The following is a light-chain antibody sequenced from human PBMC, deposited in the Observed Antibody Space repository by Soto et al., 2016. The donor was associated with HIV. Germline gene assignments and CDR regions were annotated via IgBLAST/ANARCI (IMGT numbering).Light chain of an antibody. CDR3: DSRDSTNKYVI. J-gene: IGLJ2*01. CDR1: NLRSFF. CDR2: GKN. V-gene: IGLV3-19*01. Sequence: SSELTQDPAVSVALGQTVKITCQGDNLRSFFATWYQQKPGQAPKLVIYGKNSRPSEIPDRFSGSSSGNTASLTITGAQAEDEADYYCDSRDSTNKYVIFGGGTKLTVL.